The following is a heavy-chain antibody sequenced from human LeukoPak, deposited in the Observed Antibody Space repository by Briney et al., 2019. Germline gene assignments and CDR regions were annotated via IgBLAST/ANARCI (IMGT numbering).Heavy chain of an antibody. CDR3: AKEGGQTGYQNWFDP. Sequence: GGSLRLSCATSGFPFSDFSMTWVRQAPGKGLEWISTTNSGGTTTYYAESVKGRFTISRDNFKNALYLQMNSLRAEDTAVYYCAKEGGQTGYQNWFDPWGQGTLVTVSS. J-gene: IGHJ5*02. CDR2: TNSGGTTT. D-gene: IGHD3-9*01. V-gene: IGHV3-23*01. CDR1: GFPFSDFS.